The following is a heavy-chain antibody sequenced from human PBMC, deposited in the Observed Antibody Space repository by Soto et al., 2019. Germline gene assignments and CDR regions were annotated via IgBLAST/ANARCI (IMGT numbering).Heavy chain of an antibody. CDR1: GYTFTSYG. CDR2: SSADNGNT. V-gene: IGHV1-18*01. D-gene: IGHD3-22*01. Sequence: QVQLVQSGAEVKKPGASVKVSCKASGYTFTSYGISWVRQAPGRVLEWRGWSSADNGNTNYAQKLQGRVTMTTDTSTSPAYMELRSPRSDNTAVYYCATSLPHSCDSRGYIAEWGQGTLVTVSS. J-gene: IGHJ4*02. CDR3: ATSLPHSCDSRGYIAE.